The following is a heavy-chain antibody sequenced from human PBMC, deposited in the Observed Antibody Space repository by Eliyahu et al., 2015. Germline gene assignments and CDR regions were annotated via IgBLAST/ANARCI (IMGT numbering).Heavy chain of an antibody. CDR2: ISSNGGST. V-gene: IGHV3-64*01. CDR3: ARLDARLWYFDY. J-gene: IGHJ4*02. CDR1: GFTFSSYA. Sequence: EVQLVESGGGLVQPGGSLRLSCAASGFTFSSYAMHWVRQAPGKGLEYVSAISSNGGSTYYANSVKGRFTISRDNSKNTLYLQMGSLRAEDMAVYYCARLDARLWYFDYWGQGTLVTVSS.